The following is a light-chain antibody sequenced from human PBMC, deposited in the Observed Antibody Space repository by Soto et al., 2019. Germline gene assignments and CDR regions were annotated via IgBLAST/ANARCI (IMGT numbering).Light chain of an antibody. J-gene: IGKJ1*01. V-gene: IGKV3-20*01. CDR3: QQYGGSSGWT. CDR1: QNVDSSY. CDR2: GTS. Sequence: DIVLTQSPGTLSVSPGERATLSCKANQNVDSSYLCWFQQRPGQAPRLLMYGTSNRATGIPDRFSGSGSDRDFTLTITRVAPEDIAVYFCQQYGGSSGWTFGQGTKVEMK.